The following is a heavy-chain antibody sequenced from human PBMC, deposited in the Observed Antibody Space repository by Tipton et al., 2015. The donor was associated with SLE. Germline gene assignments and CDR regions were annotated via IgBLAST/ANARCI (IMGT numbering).Heavy chain of an antibody. J-gene: IGHJ3*02. CDR2: INHSGST. CDR3: ARTYYDILTGYPQDAFDI. D-gene: IGHD3-9*01. Sequence: TLSLTCAVYGGSFSGYHWSWIRQPPGKGLEWIGEINHSGSTNYNPSLKSRVTISVDTSKNQFSLKLSSVTAADTAVYYCARTYYDILTGYPQDAFDIWGQGTMVTVSS. CDR1: GGSFSGYH. V-gene: IGHV4-34*01.